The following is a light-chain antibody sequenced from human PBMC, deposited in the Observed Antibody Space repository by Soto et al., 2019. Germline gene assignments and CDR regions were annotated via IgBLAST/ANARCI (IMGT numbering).Light chain of an antibody. CDR1: QSVTKY. CDR3: HQRSNWPLT. Sequence: EVVLTQSPATLSLSLAERATLSCRASQSVTKYLAWYQHKPGQALRLVMNDVSKRATGIPARFSGSGSGTDFTLTIGSLEPEDFAVYYCHQRSNWPLTFGGGTKLEIK. CDR2: DVS. J-gene: IGKJ4*02. V-gene: IGKV3-11*01.